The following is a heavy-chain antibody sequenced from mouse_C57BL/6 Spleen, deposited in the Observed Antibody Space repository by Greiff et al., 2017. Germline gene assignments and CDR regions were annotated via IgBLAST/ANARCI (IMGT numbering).Heavy chain of an antibody. Sequence: VQLQQPGAELVRPGSSVKLSCKASGYTFTSYWMDWVKQRPGQGLEWIGNIYPSDSETHYNQKFKDKATLTVDKSSSTAYMQLSSLTSEDSAVYYCARSYDYDNYWGQGTTLTVSS. J-gene: IGHJ2*01. CDR1: GYTFTSYW. D-gene: IGHD2-4*01. CDR2: IYPSDSET. V-gene: IGHV1-61*01. CDR3: ARSYDYDNY.